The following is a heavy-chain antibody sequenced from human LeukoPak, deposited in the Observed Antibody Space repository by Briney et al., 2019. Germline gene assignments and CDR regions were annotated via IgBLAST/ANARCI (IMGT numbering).Heavy chain of an antibody. CDR1: GFTFSGYD. CDR3: AREGSNYYFDY. Sequence: GGSLRLSCAASGFTFSGYDMNWVRQAPGKGLEWVSYISSGTSPIYYADSVKGRFTISRDNARNSLYLQMNSLRAEDTAVYYCAREGSNYYFDYWGQGTLVTVSS. V-gene: IGHV3-48*01. CDR2: ISSGTSPI. D-gene: IGHD3-10*01. J-gene: IGHJ4*02.